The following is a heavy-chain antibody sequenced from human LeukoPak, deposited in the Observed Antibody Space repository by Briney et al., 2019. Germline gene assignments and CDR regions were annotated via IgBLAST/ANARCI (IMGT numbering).Heavy chain of an antibody. J-gene: IGHJ3*02. Sequence: GGSLRLSCAASGFTFSSYSMNWVRQAPGKGLEWVSSISSSSSYIYYADSVKGRFTISRDNAKDSLYLQMNSLRAEDTAVYYYARALAGAFDIWGQGTMVTVSS. CDR1: GFTFSSYS. CDR2: ISSSSSYI. V-gene: IGHV3-21*01. CDR3: ARALAGAFDI.